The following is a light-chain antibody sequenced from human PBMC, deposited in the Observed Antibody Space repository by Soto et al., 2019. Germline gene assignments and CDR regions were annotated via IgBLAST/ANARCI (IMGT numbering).Light chain of an antibody. CDR3: QRLNSYPPWT. J-gene: IGKJ1*01. V-gene: IGKV1-9*01. CDR2: AAS. CDR1: QGISSY. Sequence: IQLTQSPSSLSASVGDRVTITCRASQGISSYLAWYQQKPGKAPKLLIYAASTLQSGVPSRFSGSGSGTDFTLTISSLQPEDFATYYCQRLNSYPPWTFGQGTRWIS.